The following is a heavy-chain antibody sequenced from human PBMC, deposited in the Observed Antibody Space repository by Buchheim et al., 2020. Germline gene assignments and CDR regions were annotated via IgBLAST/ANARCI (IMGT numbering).Heavy chain of an antibody. Sequence: EEQLVESGGGLVKPGGSLRLSCATSGFIFSNAWMNWVRQAPGKGLEWVGRIKSKPSGGTLDYAAPVRGRFTISRDDSKATVYLQMNSLKTEDTAVYFCCTGGYFFDFWGQGIL. V-gene: IGHV3-15*07. CDR3: CTGGYFFDF. CDR1: GFIFSNAW. J-gene: IGHJ4*02. D-gene: IGHD2-15*01. CDR2: IKSKPSGGTL.